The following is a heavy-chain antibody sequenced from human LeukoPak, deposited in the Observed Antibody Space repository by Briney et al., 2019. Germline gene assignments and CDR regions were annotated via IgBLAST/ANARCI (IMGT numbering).Heavy chain of an antibody. V-gene: IGHV4-39*01. D-gene: IGHD1-26*01. Sequence: PSQTLSLTCSVRGASISGGTYYWGWLRQPPGKGLEWIGSIYYTGSTYDNPSLKSRVTISVDTSKNQFSLKLSSVTAADTAVYYCARRGGSGRAFDYWGQGTLVTVSS. CDR1: GASISGGTYY. CDR3: ARRGGSGRAFDY. CDR2: IYYTGST. J-gene: IGHJ4*02.